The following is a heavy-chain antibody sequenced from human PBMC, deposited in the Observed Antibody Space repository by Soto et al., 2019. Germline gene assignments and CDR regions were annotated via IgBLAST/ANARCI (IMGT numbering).Heavy chain of an antibody. J-gene: IGHJ3*01. Sequence: EVKLLESGGGLAQPGGSLRLSCVGSGFTFDSYAISWVRQAPGERLQWIAAISGSADGTDYAHSVRGRFTISRDNAKKTVHLQMDSLSVEDRAVNFCAKDTVGGYSFWSGYYSDGLDVWGLGTLVTVS. CDR2: ISGSADGT. V-gene: IGHV3-23*01. CDR1: GFTFDSYA. CDR3: AKDTVGGYSFWSGYYSDGLDV. D-gene: IGHD3-3*01.